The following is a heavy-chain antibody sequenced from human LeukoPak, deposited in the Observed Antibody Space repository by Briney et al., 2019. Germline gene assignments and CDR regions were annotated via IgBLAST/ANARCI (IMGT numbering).Heavy chain of an antibody. V-gene: IGHV5-10-1*01. CDR1: GYSFTSYW. Sequence: GASLLISCKGSGYSFTSYWISWVRQMPGKGLEWMGRIDPSDSYTNYSPSFQGHVTTSADKSISTAYLQWSSLKASDTAMYYCARRVTLSDDAFDIWGQGTMVTVSS. D-gene: IGHD3-16*02. CDR3: ARRVTLSDDAFDI. CDR2: IDPSDSYT. J-gene: IGHJ3*02.